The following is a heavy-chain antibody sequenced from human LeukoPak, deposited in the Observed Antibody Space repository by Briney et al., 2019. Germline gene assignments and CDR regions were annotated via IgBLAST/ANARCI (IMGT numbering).Heavy chain of an antibody. CDR2: IYYSGTT. V-gene: IGHV4-39*01. CDR3: EGYYYGSGSYYPLLVDY. D-gene: IGHD3-10*01. Sequence: SETLSLTCTVAGGSISSSSYYCGWIRQPPGKGLEWIGSIYYSGTTYYNPSLKSRLTISVDTSKNQFSLKLSSVTAADTAVYYCEGYYYGSGSYYPLLVDYWGQGTLVTVSS. J-gene: IGHJ4*02. CDR1: GGSISSSSYY.